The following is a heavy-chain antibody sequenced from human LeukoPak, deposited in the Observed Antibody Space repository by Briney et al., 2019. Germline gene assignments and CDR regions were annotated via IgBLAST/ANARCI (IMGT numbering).Heavy chain of an antibody. J-gene: IGHJ4*02. D-gene: IGHD2-21*02. CDR3: ARADCDY. CDR1: GFTFSSYS. Sequence: GGSLRLSCAASGFTFSSYSMNWVRQAPGKGLEWVSYISSSSGTISYEDSVKGRFTISRDNAKNSVYLQMNSLRPEDTAIYYCARADCDYWGQGTQVTVSS. V-gene: IGHV3-48*04. CDR2: ISSSSGTI.